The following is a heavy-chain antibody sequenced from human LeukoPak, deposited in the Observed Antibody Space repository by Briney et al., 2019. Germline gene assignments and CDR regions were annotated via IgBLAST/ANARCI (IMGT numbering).Heavy chain of an antibody. CDR3: ASLAYYDSSGYYYDAFDI. Sequence: PSETLSLTCTVSGGSISSYYWSWIRQPPGKGLEWIGYIYYSGSTNYNPSLKSRVTISVDTSKNQFSLKLSSVTAADTAVYYCASLAYYDSSGYYYDAFDIWGQGTMVTVSS. J-gene: IGHJ3*02. CDR1: GGSISSYY. D-gene: IGHD3-22*01. V-gene: IGHV4-59*12. CDR2: IYYSGST.